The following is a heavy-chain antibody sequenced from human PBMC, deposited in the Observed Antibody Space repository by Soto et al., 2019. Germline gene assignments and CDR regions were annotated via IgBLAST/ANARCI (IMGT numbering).Heavy chain of an antibody. CDR2: ISTYNGNT. CDR1: GYTFISYS. J-gene: IGHJ4*02. D-gene: IGHD6-13*01. CDR3: AREGAHSTGWYDYFDQ. Sequence: QVQLVQSGGEVKKPGASVNISCKATGYTFISYSITWVRQAPGQGLEWMGWISTYNGNTKYAQSLQGRVTLTRDTSTNTAFMEIRGLRSDDTAIYYCAREGAHSTGWYDYFDQWGQATLVAVSS. V-gene: IGHV1-18*04.